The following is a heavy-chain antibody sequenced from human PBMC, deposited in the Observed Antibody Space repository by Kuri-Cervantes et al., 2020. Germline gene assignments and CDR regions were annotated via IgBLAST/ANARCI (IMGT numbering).Heavy chain of an antibody. CDR1: GFTVSSYA. CDR2: ISGSGGST. Sequence: GESLKISCAASGFTVSSYAMSWVRQAPGKGLEWVSAISGSGGSTYYADSGKGRFTISRDNSKNTLYLQMNSLRAEDTAIYYCVKVSLLVRGIIRYFEYWGHGTMVTVSS. D-gene: IGHD3-10*01. J-gene: IGHJ4*03. CDR3: VKVSLLVRGIIRYFEY. V-gene: IGHV3-23*01.